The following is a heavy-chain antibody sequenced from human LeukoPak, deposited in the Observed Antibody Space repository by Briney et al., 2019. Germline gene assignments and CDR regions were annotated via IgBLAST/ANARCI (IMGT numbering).Heavy chain of an antibody. D-gene: IGHD3-9*01. CDR1: GFTFTTYG. Sequence: GGSLRLSCVASGFTFTTYGMHWVRQAPGKGLEWGAVIWYDGSNKYYADSVRGRFTISRDDSKNTLYLQMNSLRAEDTALYYCARDPYYEINKTFDYWGQGTLVTVSS. CDR3: ARDPYYEINKTFDY. CDR2: IWYDGSNK. V-gene: IGHV3-33*01. J-gene: IGHJ4*02.